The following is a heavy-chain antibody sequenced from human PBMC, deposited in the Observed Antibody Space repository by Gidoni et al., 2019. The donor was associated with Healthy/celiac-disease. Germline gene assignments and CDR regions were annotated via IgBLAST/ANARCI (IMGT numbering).Heavy chain of an antibody. D-gene: IGHD1-26*01. J-gene: IGHJ5*02. V-gene: IGHV4-38-2*02. Sequence: QVQLQESGPGLVTPSETLSLTCTVSGYSISSGYYWGWIRQPPGKGLEWVGSIYHSGSTYYNPPLKRRVTISVDTSKNQFSLKLGSVTAADTAVYYCARGGGSYLNWFDPWGQGTLVTVSS. CDR1: GYSISSGYY. CDR2: IYHSGST. CDR3: ARGGGSYLNWFDP.